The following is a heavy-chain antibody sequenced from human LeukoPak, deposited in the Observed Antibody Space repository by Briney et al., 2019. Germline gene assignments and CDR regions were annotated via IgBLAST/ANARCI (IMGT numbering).Heavy chain of an antibody. CDR2: INFNGVNT. D-gene: IGHD3-3*01. V-gene: IGHV3-23*05. J-gene: IGHJ4*02. CDR3: VGDFGTPLLFDC. CDR1: GFTFSDYG. Sequence: GGSLRLSCAASGFTFSDYGMSWVRQVPGGGLEWVSTINFNGVNTHYADSLEGRFTISRDNSKSTLYLQMNSLRVEDTAVYFCVGDFGTPLLFDCWGQGALVTVSS.